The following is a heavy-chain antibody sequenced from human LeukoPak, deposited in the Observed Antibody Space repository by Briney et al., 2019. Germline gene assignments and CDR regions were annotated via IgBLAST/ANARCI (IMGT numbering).Heavy chain of an antibody. CDR2: IYYSGST. CDR3: ARFSGYRRQYFQH. V-gene: IGHV4-39*01. Sequence: SETLSLTCTVSGGSISGSSYYWGWIRQPPGKGLEWIGSIYYSGSTYYNPSLKSRVTISVDTSKNQFSLKLSSVTAADTAVYYCARFSGYRRQYFQHWGQGTLVTVSS. CDR1: GGSISGSSYY. D-gene: IGHD3-22*01. J-gene: IGHJ1*01.